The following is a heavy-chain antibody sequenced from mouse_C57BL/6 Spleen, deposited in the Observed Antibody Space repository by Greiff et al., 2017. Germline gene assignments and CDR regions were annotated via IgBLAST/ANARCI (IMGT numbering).Heavy chain of an antibody. V-gene: IGHV5-4*03. J-gene: IGHJ2*01. CDR1: GFTFSSYA. Sequence: EVMLVESGGGLVKPGGSLKLSCAASGFTFSSYAMSWVRQTPEKRLEWVATISDGGSYTYYPDNVKGRFTISRDNAKNNLYLQMSHLKSEDTAMYYCAREFITTVVGYWGQGTTLTVSS. CDR2: ISDGGSYT. D-gene: IGHD1-1*01. CDR3: AREFITTVVGY.